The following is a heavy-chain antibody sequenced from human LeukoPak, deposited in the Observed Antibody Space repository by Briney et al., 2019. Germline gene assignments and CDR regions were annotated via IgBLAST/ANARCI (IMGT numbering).Heavy chain of an antibody. Sequence: SETLSLTCTVSGGSISRSSYYWGWIRQPPGKGLEWIGSIYYSGSTYYNPSLKSRVTISVDTSKNQFSLKLSSVTAADTAVYYCAKVPRAGISEWWFDPWGQGTLVTVSS. CDR3: AKVPRAGISEWWFDP. CDR1: GGSISRSSYY. V-gene: IGHV4-39*07. CDR2: IYYSGST. D-gene: IGHD3-3*01. J-gene: IGHJ5*02.